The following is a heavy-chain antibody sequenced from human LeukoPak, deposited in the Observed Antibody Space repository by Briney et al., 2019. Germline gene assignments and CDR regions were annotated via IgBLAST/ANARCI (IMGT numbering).Heavy chain of an antibody. CDR1: GYTFTSYD. D-gene: IGHD6-13*01. V-gene: IGHV1-8*03. CDR2: MNPNSGNT. Sequence: ASVKVSCKASGYTFTSYDINWVRQATGQGLEWMGWMNPNSGNTGYAQKFQGRVTITRNTSISTAYMELSSLRSEDTAVYYCARDGAAADLSIYYMDVWGKGTTVTISS. J-gene: IGHJ6*03. CDR3: ARDGAAADLSIYYMDV.